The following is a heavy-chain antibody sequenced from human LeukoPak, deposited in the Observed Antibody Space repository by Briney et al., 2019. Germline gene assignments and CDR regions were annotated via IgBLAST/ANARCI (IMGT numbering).Heavy chain of an antibody. J-gene: IGHJ5*02. CDR2: IIPIFGTA. V-gene: IGHV1-69*06. D-gene: IGHD5/OR15-5a*01. CDR3: ARCLRGENRFDP. Sequence: SVKVSCKASGGTFSSYAISWVRQAPGQGLEWMGGIIPIFGTANYAQKFQGRVTITADKSTSTAYMELSSLRSEDTAVYYCARCLRGENRFDPWGQGTLVTVSS. CDR1: GGTFSSYA.